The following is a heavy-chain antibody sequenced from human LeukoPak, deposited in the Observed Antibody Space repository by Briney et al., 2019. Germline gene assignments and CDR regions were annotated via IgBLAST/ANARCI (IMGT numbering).Heavy chain of an antibody. V-gene: IGHV3-73*01. CDR1: GFSFSGAA. CDR2: IRNKPNTYAT. Sequence: PGGSLRLSCEASGFSFSGAAMHWVRQASGKGLEWLGRIRNKPNTYATTYATSEKGRFVISRDDSRNMAYLQMNSLRAEDTAIYYCAQDNYDNPIMSIHIWGQGTMVTVSS. CDR3: AQDNYDNPIMSIHI. J-gene: IGHJ3*02. D-gene: IGHD3-22*01.